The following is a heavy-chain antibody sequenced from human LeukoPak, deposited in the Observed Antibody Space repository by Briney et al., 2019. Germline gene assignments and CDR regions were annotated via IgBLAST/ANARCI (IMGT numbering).Heavy chain of an antibody. V-gene: IGHV4-34*01. Sequence: PSETLSLTCAVYGGSFSGYYWSLIRQPPGKGLEWIGEINHSGSTNYNPSLKSRVTISVDTSKNQFSLKLSSVTAADTAVYYCARVPYSSGWYDYWGQGTLVTVSS. J-gene: IGHJ4*02. CDR1: GGSFSGYY. CDR2: INHSGST. D-gene: IGHD6-19*01. CDR3: ARVPYSSGWYDY.